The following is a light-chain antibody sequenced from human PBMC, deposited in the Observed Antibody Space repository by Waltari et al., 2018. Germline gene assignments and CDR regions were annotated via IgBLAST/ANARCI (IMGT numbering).Light chain of an antibody. CDR3: ASWDDSLSGGI. CDR2: TNN. Sequence: QSVLTQPPSASGPPGQRVTISCSGSSSNIGSNFVYWYQQFPGTAPKLLIFTNNQRPSGVPDRFSGSKSGASASLAISGLRSDDEAHYYCASWDDSLSGGIFGGGTEVTVL. CDR1: SSNIGSNF. V-gene: IGLV1-47*01. J-gene: IGLJ2*01.